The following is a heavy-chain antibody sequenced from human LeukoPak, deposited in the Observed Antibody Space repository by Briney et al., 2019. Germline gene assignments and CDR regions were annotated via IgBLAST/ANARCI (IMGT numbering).Heavy chain of an antibody. CDR2: IYSGGST. V-gene: IGHV3-66*01. CDR1: GFPVISND. D-gene: IGHD6-19*01. Sequence: GGSLLLSCSASGFPVISNDMNGVRPAPGKGLEGVAVIYSGGSTFSVDSVKGRFTISRDNSKNTLYLQMNSLRAEDTALYYCARGAGAYNYYAMDVWGQGTTVTVSS. J-gene: IGHJ6*02. CDR3: ARGAGAYNYYAMDV.